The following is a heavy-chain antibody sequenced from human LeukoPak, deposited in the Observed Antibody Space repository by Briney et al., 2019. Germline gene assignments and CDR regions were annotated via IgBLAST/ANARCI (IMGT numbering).Heavy chain of an antibody. D-gene: IGHD2/OR15-2a*01. CDR2: IKEDGSET. J-gene: IGHJ2*01. Sequence: GGSLRLSCAASGFTFSSYWMSWVRQAPGKGLEWVANIKEDGSETYYVDSVKGRFTISRDNAKNSLYLQMNSLRAEDTAVYYCARVRDISSKYFDLWGRGTLVTDSS. CDR1: GFTFSSYW. V-gene: IGHV3-7*01. CDR3: ARVRDISSKYFDL.